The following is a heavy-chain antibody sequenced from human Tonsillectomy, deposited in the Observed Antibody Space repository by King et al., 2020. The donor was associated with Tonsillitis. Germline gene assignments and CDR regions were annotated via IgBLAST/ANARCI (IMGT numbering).Heavy chain of an antibody. CDR2: INWSSSSE. V-gene: IGHV3-20*04. CDR1: GFSFGYFG. D-gene: IGHD4-17*01. Sequence: VQLVESGGGVVRPGGSLRLSCAASGFSFGYFGMSWVRQVPGKGLEWVSGINWSSSSEQYADSVKGRFTISRDNAKNSLFPQMNRLRAEDTALYFCARAAYGDLIGWFDPWGQGSLVTVSS. CDR3: ARAAYGDLIGWFDP. J-gene: IGHJ5*02.